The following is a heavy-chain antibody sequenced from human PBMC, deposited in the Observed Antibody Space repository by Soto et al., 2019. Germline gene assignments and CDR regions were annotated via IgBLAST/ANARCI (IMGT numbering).Heavy chain of an antibody. J-gene: IGHJ4*02. V-gene: IGHV2-5*02. CDR3: VHTAGWLHRY. Sequence: ITLKESGPTLVKPTQPLTLTCTLSVFSLSDFAVGVAWVRRPPGKALEWLALIYSDGNKYYSPSLKTRLTISTDTSKDHVVLTMTNMDPLDTATYFCVHTAGWLHRYWGQGTQVTVSS. CDR1: VFSLSDFAVG. CDR2: IYSDGNK. D-gene: IGHD5-12*01.